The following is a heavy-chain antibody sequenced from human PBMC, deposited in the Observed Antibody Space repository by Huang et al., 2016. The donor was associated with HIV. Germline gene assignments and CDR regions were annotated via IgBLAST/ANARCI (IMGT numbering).Heavy chain of an antibody. CDR1: GGPISNSSHY. J-gene: IGHJ3*02. V-gene: IGHV4-39*01. D-gene: IGHD2-8*02. Sequence: QLQLQESGPGLVKPSETLSLTCTVSGGPISNSSHYWGWIRQPPGRWLEWIGSIDYRGATHHNPSLKSRVTMSVDASKSQISLNLISVTAADTALYYCVGYCTGGTCFEAFDIWGQGTRVTVSS. CDR3: VGYCTGGTCFEAFDI. CDR2: IDYRGAT.